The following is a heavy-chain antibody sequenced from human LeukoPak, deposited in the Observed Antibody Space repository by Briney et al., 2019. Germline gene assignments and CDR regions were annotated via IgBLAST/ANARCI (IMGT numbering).Heavy chain of an antibody. Sequence: SETLSLTCTVSGGSISSYYWSWIRQPPGKGLEWIGYIYYSGSTNYNPSLKSRVTISVDTSKNQFSLKLSSVTAADTALYYCARGLAYCGGDCYVSRFDPWGQGTLVTVSS. D-gene: IGHD2-21*02. CDR1: GGSISSYY. V-gene: IGHV4-59*01. CDR2: IYYSGST. J-gene: IGHJ5*02. CDR3: ARGLAYCGGDCYVSRFDP.